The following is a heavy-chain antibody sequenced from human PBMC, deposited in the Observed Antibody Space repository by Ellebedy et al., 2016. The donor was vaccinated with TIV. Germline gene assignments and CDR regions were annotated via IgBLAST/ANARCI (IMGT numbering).Heavy chain of an antibody. D-gene: IGHD3-9*01. CDR1: GFTASGYY. V-gene: IGHV3-74*01. CDR2: INTDGSST. J-gene: IGHJ4*02. Sequence: GGSLRLSCEASGFTASGYYMHWVRQVPGTGLVWVSRINTDGSSTSYAESVEGRFTMSRDNAKNTVYLEMNSLRAEDTAVYYCARESVRYFDWDFWGQGTLVTVSS. CDR3: ARESVRYFDWDF.